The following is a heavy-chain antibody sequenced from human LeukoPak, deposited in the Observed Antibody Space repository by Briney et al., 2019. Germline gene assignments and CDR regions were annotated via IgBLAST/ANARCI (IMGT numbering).Heavy chain of an antibody. CDR3: ARRRQRSYSSSWYGGANWFDP. V-gene: IGHV4-38-2*01. CDR1: GYSISSGYF. J-gene: IGHJ5*02. CDR2: IYHGGDT. D-gene: IGHD6-13*01. Sequence: SETLSLTCSVSGYSISSGYFWGWIRQPPGKGLEWIGTIYHGGDTYYNPSLKSRVIISVDTSKNQFSLNLTSVTAADTAVYYCARRRQRSYSSSWYGGANWFDPWGQGTLVTVSS.